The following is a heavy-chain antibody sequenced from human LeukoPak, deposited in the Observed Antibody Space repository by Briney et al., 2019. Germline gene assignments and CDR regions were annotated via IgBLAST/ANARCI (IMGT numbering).Heavy chain of an antibody. V-gene: IGHV3-23*01. Sequence: GGSLRLSCADSTFTFSSYGMTWGRQAPGKGLEWVSGISGSGGSTYYADSVRGRFTISRDNSKNTLFLPMDSLRAEDTALYSCARPPVGYLAIYPWGEGDLFSVSS. CDR3: ARPPVGYLAIYP. CDR1: TFTFSSYG. D-gene: IGHD1-26*01. J-gene: IGHJ1*01. CDR2: ISGSGGST.